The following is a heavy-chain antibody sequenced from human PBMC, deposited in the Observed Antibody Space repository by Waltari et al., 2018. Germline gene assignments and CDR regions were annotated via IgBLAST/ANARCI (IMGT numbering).Heavy chain of an antibody. CDR2: ISYRGAT. CDR3: ARQGYCGGDCYSDT. D-gene: IGHD2-21*01. J-gene: IGHJ5*02. CDR1: GDSLTSDIYY. V-gene: IGHV4-39*01. Sequence: QLQLQESGPGLVTPSETLSLTCTVSGDSLTSDIYYWGWIRQPPGKGLEWIATISYRGATYYSPSRKGRVTISIDTSKNQFSLKVTSVTAADTAVYYCARQGYCGGDCYSDTWGQGTLVTVSP.